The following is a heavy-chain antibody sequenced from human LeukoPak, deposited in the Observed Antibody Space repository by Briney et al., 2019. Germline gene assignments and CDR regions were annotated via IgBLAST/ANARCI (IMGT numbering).Heavy chain of an antibody. V-gene: IGHV3-33*01. CDR1: GFTFSNYD. D-gene: IGHD2-8*01. J-gene: IGHJ4*02. Sequence: GGSLRLSCAVSGFTFSNYDMHWVRQAPGKGLEWVAVIWYDGSNKYYADSVKGRFTISRDNSKNTLYLQMNTLRAEDTAVYYCARDPGGVVYFDYWGQGTLVTVSS. CDR2: IWYDGSNK. CDR3: ARDPGGVVYFDY.